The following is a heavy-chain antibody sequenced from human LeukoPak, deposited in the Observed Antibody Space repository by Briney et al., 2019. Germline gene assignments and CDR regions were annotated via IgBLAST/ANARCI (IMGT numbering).Heavy chain of an antibody. CDR1: GGSISSYY. Sequence: SETLSLICTVSGGSISSYYWSWIRQPPGKGLEWIGYIYYSGSTNYNPSLKSRVTISVDTSKNQFSLKLSSVTAADTAVYYCASAAVAGWFDPWGQGTLVTVSS. J-gene: IGHJ5*02. CDR3: ASAAVAGWFDP. CDR2: IYYSGST. D-gene: IGHD6-19*01. V-gene: IGHV4-59*01.